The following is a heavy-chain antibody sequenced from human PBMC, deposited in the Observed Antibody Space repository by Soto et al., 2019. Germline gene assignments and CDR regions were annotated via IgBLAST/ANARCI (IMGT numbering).Heavy chain of an antibody. CDR1: GGSISSYY. Sequence: SETLSLTCTVSGGSISSYYLSWIRQPPGKGLEWIGYIYYSGSTNYNPSLKSRVTVSVDTSKNQFSLKLSSVTAADTAVYYCAGSDVDIVATRYWGQGTLVTVSS. J-gene: IGHJ4*02. CDR3: AGSDVDIVATRY. CDR2: IYYSGST. V-gene: IGHV4-59*01. D-gene: IGHD5-12*01.